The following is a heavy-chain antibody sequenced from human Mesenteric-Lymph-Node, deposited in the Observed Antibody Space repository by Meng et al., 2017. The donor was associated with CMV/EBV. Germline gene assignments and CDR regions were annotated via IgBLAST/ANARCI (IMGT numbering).Heavy chain of an antibody. CDR3: AREIKLFGVVDTLYGMDV. CDR1: GFTFSRHS. J-gene: IGHJ6*02. Sequence: GGSLRLSCAASGFTFSRHSMNWVRQAPGKGLEWVSYISTGTDIIHYADSVKGRFTISRDNSKNSLYLQMNSLRAEDTAVYYCAREIKLFGVVDTLYGMDVWGQGTMVTVSS. CDR2: ISTGTDII. V-gene: IGHV3-48*04. D-gene: IGHD3-3*01.